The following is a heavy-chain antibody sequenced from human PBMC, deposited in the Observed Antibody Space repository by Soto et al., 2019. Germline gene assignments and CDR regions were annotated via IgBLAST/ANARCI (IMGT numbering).Heavy chain of an antibody. CDR1: GYTLSDAN. CDR2: INPRADST. CDR3: ARDLRAGGDY. Sequence: QVQLVQSGAEVKKPGASVKVSCKASGYTLSDANINWVRQAPGQGPEWMGIINPRADSTNYAQKFQGRVTLTRDTSTSTVYMELSSLRSEVTAVYYCARDLRAGGDYWGQGTLVTVSS. V-gene: IGHV1-46*01. D-gene: IGHD1-26*01. J-gene: IGHJ4*02.